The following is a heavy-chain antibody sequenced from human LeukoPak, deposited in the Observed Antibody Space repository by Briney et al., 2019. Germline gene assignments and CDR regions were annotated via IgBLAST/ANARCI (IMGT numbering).Heavy chain of an antibody. CDR1: GFTFSTYG. Sequence: SGGSLRLSCAASGFTFSTYGMHWVRQAPGRGLEWAAVISYDGSYESYADSVKGRFTISRDNSKNTLYLQMNSLRDEDSAVYYCARELFRDGYNWVDYWGQGTLVTVSS. CDR2: ISYDGSYE. D-gene: IGHD5-24*01. J-gene: IGHJ4*02. CDR3: ARELFRDGYNWVDY. V-gene: IGHV3-30*01.